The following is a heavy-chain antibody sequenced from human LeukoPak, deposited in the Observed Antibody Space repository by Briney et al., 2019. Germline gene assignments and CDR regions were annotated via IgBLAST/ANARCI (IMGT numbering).Heavy chain of an antibody. CDR2: IYYSGST. CDR1: GGSISSHY. D-gene: IGHD3-22*01. J-gene: IGHJ5*02. Sequence: SETLSLTSTVSGGSISSHYWSWIRQPPGKGLEWIGYIYYSGSTNYNPSLKSRVTISVDTSKNQFSLKLSSVTAADTAVYYCARDMIVGTNWFDPWGQGTLVTVSS. V-gene: IGHV4-59*11. CDR3: ARDMIVGTNWFDP.